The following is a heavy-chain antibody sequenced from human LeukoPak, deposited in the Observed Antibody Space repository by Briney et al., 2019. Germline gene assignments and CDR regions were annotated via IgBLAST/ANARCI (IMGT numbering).Heavy chain of an antibody. CDR2: IYYTGTT. CDR3: AREGWGYYFDF. CDR1: GXSISSYY. D-gene: IGHD7-27*01. Sequence: SETLSLTCTVSGXSISSYYWSWIRQPPGKGLEWIGYIYYTGTTNYNPSLKSRLTISVDTSKNQFSLNLSSVTSADTAVYYCAREGWGYYFDFWGQGTLVTVSS. V-gene: IGHV4-59*01. J-gene: IGHJ4*02.